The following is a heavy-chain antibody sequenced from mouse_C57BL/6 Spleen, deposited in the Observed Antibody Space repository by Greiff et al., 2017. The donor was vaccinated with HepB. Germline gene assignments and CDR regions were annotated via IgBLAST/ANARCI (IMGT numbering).Heavy chain of an antibody. J-gene: IGHJ3*01. Sequence: QVQLQQPGAELVRPGSSVKLSCKASGYTFTSYWMDWVKQRPGQGLEWIGNIYPSDSETHYNQKFKDKATLTVDKSSSTAYMQRSSLRSEGSAVFYCATGGQRRLRGVAHWGQRTLVTVSA. CDR2: IYPSDSET. D-gene: IGHD3-2*02. CDR1: GYTFTSYW. V-gene: IGHV1-61*01. CDR3: ATGGQRRLRGVAH.